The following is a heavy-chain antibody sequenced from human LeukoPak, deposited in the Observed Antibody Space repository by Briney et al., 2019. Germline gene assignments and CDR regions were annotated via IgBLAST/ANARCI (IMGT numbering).Heavy chain of an antibody. J-gene: IGHJ4*02. CDR2: ISERGGST. Sequence: GGSLRLSCVVSGITLSNYGMSWVRQAPGKGLEWVSGISERGGSTNYADSVKGRFIISRDTSKNTVYLQMNSLRVEDTAVYYCASGFRFGVYYFDYWGQGTLVTVSS. V-gene: IGHV3-23*01. CDR3: ASGFRFGVYYFDY. CDR1: GITLSNYG. D-gene: IGHD3-3*01.